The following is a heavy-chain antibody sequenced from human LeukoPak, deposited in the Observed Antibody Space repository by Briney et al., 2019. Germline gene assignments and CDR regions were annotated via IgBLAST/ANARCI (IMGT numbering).Heavy chain of an antibody. Sequence: SETLSLTCTVSGGSISSYYWSWIRQPPGKGLEWIGSIYYRGSTYYNPSLKSRVTISVDTSKNQFSLKLSSVTAADTAVYYCASVWGLPTGDWAWVAFDIWGQGTMVTVSS. D-gene: IGHD7-27*01. CDR2: IYYRGST. CDR1: GGSISSYY. CDR3: ASVWGLPTGDWAWVAFDI. V-gene: IGHV4-59*12. J-gene: IGHJ3*02.